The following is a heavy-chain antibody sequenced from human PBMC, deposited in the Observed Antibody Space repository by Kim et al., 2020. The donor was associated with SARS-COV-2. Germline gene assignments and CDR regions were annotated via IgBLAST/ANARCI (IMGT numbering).Heavy chain of an antibody. CDR1: GFTFSSYA. CDR3: AKDFRGVASHQGACDI. CDR2: ISGSGGST. V-gene: IGHV3-23*01. J-gene: IGHJ3*02. D-gene: IGHD3-10*01. Sequence: GGSLRLSCAASGFTFSSYAMSWVRQAPGKGLEWVSSISGSGGSTYYADSVKGRFTISRDNSKNPLYLQMNSLRAEDTAVYYCAKDFRGVASHQGACDIWGQGRMFTASS.